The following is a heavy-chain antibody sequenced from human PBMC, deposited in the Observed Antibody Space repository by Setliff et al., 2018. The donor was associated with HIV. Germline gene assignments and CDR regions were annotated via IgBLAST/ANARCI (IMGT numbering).Heavy chain of an antibody. Sequence: SETLSLTCTVSSDSIRFYYWTWIRQPPGKGLEWIGNVYYTGSTNYNPSLKSRITISIDTSKSQFSLKLTSVAAADTAVYYCARDSGGYNYGFAVGSFDYWGQGTLVTVSS. CDR1: SDSIRFYY. V-gene: IGHV4-59*01. D-gene: IGHD5-18*01. CDR3: ARDSGGYNYGFAVGSFDY. J-gene: IGHJ4*02. CDR2: VYYTGST.